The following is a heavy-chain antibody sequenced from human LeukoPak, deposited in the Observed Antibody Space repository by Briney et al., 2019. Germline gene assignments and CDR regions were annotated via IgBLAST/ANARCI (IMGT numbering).Heavy chain of an antibody. V-gene: IGHV3-7*01. D-gene: IGHD6-19*01. Sequence: PGGSLRLSCAASGVILSSYWMSWVRQAPGKGLEWVANIKQDGSEKWYVDSVKGRFTISRDNAKNSLYLQMNSLRVEDTAVYYGAREFRSGYNSRWFDYWGQGTLVTVSS. CDR3: AREFRSGYNSRWFDY. J-gene: IGHJ5*01. CDR1: GVILSSYW. CDR2: IKQDGSEK.